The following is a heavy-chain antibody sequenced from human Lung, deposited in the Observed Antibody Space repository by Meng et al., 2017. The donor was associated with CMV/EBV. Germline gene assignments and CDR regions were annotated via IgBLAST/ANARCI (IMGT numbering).Heavy chain of an antibody. Sequence: ASVXVSXKASGYTFTGYYMHWVRQAPGQGLEWMGWINPNSGGTNYAQKFQGRVTMTRDTSISTAYMELSRLRSDDTAVYYCARGVAAAPTIYYFDDWGQGXLVTVSS. CDR2: INPNSGGT. CDR1: GYTFTGYY. V-gene: IGHV1-2*02. J-gene: IGHJ4*02. CDR3: ARGVAAAPTIYYFDD. D-gene: IGHD6-13*01.